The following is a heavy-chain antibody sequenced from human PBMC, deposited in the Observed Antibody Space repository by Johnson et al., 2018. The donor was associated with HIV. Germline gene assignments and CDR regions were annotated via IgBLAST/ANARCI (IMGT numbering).Heavy chain of an antibody. Sequence: QVQLVESGGGLVKPGGSLRISCAGSGFTFSNVWMSWVRQVPGKGLEWVAVISYDGSNKYYADSVKGRFTISRDNSKNTLYLRMNSLRAEDTAVYYCAKWSRVGATFSDAFDIWGQGTMVTVSS. CDR1: GFTFSNVW. CDR2: ISYDGSNK. V-gene: IGHV3-30*18. D-gene: IGHD1-26*01. J-gene: IGHJ3*02. CDR3: AKWSRVGATFSDAFDI.